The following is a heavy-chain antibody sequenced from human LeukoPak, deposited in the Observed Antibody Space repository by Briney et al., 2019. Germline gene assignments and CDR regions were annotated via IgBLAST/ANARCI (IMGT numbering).Heavy chain of an antibody. J-gene: IGHJ3*02. CDR1: GGSISSSSCY. CDR3: ARLTVLYYYDSSGYARYTDAFDI. V-gene: IGHV4-39*07. D-gene: IGHD3-22*01. CDR2: IYYSGTT. Sequence: SETLSLTCNVSGGSISSSSCYWGWIRQPPGKGLEWIGSIYYSGTTHYNPSLKSRLTISVDTSKNQFSVKLSSVTAADTAVYYCARLTVLYYYDSSGYARYTDAFDIWGQGTMVTVSS.